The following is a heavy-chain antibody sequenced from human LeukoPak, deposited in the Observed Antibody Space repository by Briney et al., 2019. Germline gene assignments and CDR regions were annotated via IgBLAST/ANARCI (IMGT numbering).Heavy chain of an antibody. J-gene: IGHJ6*04. CDR1: GFTFSSYE. CDR3: AELGITMIGGV. CDR2: ISSSGSTI. Sequence: GGSLRLSCAASGFTFSSYEMNWVRQAPGKGLERVSYISSSGSTIDYADSMKCRFTIYRGNAKNSLYLQMNSLRAEDTAVYYCAELGITMIGGVWGKGTTVTISS. V-gene: IGHV3-48*03. D-gene: IGHD3-10*02.